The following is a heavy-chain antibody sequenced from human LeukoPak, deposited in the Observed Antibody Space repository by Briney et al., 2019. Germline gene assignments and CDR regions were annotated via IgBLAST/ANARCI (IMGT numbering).Heavy chain of an antibody. CDR2: ISAYNGNT. CDR1: GYTFTSYG. D-gene: IGHD3-22*01. J-gene: IGHJ4*02. CDR3: ARENFTMIVSDY. V-gene: IGHV1-18*01. Sequence: GASVKVTCKASGYTFTSYGIGWVRQAPGQGLEWMGWISAYNGNTNYAQKLQGRVTMTADTSTSTAYMELRSLRSDDTAVYYCARENFTMIVSDYWGQGTLVTVSS.